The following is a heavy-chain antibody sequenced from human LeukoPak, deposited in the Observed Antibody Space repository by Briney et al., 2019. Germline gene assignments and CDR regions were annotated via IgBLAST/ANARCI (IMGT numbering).Heavy chain of an antibody. V-gene: IGHV3-30-3*01. CDR3: ARDYSSGWEFDY. CDR2: ISYDGSNK. CDR1: GFTFSSYA. J-gene: IGHJ4*02. D-gene: IGHD6-19*01. Sequence: GGSLRLSCAASGFTFSSYAMHWVRQAPGKGLEWVAVISYDGSNKYYADSAKGRFTISRDNSKNTLYLQMNSLRAEDTAVYYCARDYSSGWEFDYWGQGTLVTVSS.